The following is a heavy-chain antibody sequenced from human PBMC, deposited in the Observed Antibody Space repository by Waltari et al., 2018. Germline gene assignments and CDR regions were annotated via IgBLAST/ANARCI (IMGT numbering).Heavy chain of an antibody. J-gene: IGHJ4*02. CDR2: SIPIFGTA. D-gene: IGHD3-9*01. CDR1: GGTFSSYA. CDR3: ARGGYYDILTGYYNYFDY. Sequence: QVQLVQSGAEVKKPGSSVKVSCKASGGTFSSYAISWVRQAPGQGLEWMGGSIPIFGTANDAQKFQGRVTITADEATSTAYMELSSLRSEDTAVYYCARGGYYDILTGYYNYFDYWGQGTLVTVSS. V-gene: IGHV1-69*12.